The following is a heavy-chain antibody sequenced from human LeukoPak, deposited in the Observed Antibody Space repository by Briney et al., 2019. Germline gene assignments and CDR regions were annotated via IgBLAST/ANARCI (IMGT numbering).Heavy chain of an antibody. CDR3: ARAVGYYDSSIY. J-gene: IGHJ4*02. D-gene: IGHD3-22*01. CDR2: ISYDGSNK. Sequence: GGSLRLSCAASGFTFSSYAMHWVRQAPGKGLEWVAVISYDGSNKYYADSVKGRFTISRDDSKNTLDLQMNSLRAEDTAVYYCARAVGYYDSSIYWGQGTLVTVSS. V-gene: IGHV3-30-3*01. CDR1: GFTFSSYA.